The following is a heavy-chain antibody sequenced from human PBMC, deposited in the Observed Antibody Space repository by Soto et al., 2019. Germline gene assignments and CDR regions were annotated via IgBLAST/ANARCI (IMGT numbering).Heavy chain of an antibody. V-gene: IGHV3-74*01. J-gene: IGHJ4*02. CDR3: VRTSLVVAAATREDY. CDR2: INSDGSST. Sequence: GGSLRLSCAASGFTFSSYWMHWVRQAPGKGLVWVSRINSDGSSTSYADSVKGRFTISRDNAKNTLYLQMNSLRAEVTAVYYCVRTSLVVAAATREDYWGQGTLVTVSS. D-gene: IGHD2-15*01. CDR1: GFTFSSYW.